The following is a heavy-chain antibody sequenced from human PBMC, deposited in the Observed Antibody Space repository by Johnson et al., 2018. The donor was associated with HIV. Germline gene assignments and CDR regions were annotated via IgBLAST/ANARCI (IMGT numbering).Heavy chain of an antibody. V-gene: IGHV3-20*04. J-gene: IGHJ3*02. CDR1: GFNFDDFD. CDR3: ARVSTGFTISGVVILPTGAFDI. CDR2: INWSGGDA. Sequence: VQLVESGGGVIRPGGSLRLSCIGSGFNFDDFDMSWVRQVPGRGLEWVSCINWSGGDAGYVDSVKGRFTISRDNAKNSLYLQMNDLRVDDTALYYCARVSTGFTISGVVILPTGAFDIWGQGTLVTVSS. D-gene: IGHD3-3*01.